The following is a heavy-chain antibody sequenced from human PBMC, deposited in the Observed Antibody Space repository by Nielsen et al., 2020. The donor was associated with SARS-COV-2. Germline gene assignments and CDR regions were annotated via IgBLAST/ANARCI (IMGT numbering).Heavy chain of an antibody. CDR3: ASNLEDYYYGMDV. V-gene: IGHV1-2*02. D-gene: IGHD5-24*01. J-gene: IGHJ6*02. CDR2: INPNSGGT. Sequence: ASVKVSCKASGYTFTGYYMHWVRQAPGQGLEWMGWINPNSGGTNYAQKFQGRVTMTRDTSISTAYMELSSLRSEDTAVYYCASNLEDYYYGMDVWGQGTTVTVSS. CDR1: GYTFTGYY.